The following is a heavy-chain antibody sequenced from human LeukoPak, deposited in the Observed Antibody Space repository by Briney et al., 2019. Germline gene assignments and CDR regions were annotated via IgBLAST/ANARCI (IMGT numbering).Heavy chain of an antibody. J-gene: IGHJ6*02. CDR1: GYTFTSYG. CDR3: ARGNYRTNYYGMDV. CDR2: NGVYNGNT. V-gene: IGHV1-18*01. Sequence: ASVNVSCKDSGYTFTSYGISWVGQAPGQGLEGMGWNGVYNGNTNYAQELQGRVTMTTDTSTSTAYMELRSLRSDDTAVYYCARGNYRTNYYGMDVWGQGTTVTVSS. D-gene: IGHD4-11*01.